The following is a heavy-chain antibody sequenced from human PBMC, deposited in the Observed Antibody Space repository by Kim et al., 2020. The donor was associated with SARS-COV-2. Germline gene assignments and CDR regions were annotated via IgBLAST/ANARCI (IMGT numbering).Heavy chain of an antibody. V-gene: IGHV3-23*01. CDR2: ISGSGDIT. J-gene: IGHJ4*02. CDR3: ARTMRELPAFDY. Sequence: GGSLRLSCAASGFTFSSYAMSWVRQAPGKGLEWVSSISGSGDITYYADSLKGRFTISRDNSKNTLYLQMNSLRAEDTAVYYCARTMRELPAFDYWGQGTLVTVSS. D-gene: IGHD1-26*01. CDR1: GFTFSSYA.